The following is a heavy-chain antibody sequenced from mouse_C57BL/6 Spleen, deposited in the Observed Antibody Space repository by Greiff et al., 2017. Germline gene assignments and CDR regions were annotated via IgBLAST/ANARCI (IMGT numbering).Heavy chain of an antibody. J-gene: IGHJ4*01. Sequence: QVQLQQPGAELVMPGASVKLSCKASGYTFTSYWMHWVKQRPGQGLEWIGEIDPSDSYTNYNQKFKGKSTLTVDKSSSTAYMQLSSLTSEDSAVXYGARSRPPGEYCAMDYWGQGTSVTVSS. CDR3: ARSRPPGEYCAMDY. CDR1: GYTFTSYW. D-gene: IGHD6-1*01. V-gene: IGHV1-69*01. CDR2: IDPSDSYT.